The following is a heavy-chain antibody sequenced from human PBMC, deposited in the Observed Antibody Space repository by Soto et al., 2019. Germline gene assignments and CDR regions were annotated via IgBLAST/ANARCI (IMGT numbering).Heavy chain of an antibody. CDR2: ISTYNGNT. CDR3: ARTMNSYGILDI. Sequence: ASVKVSCKASGYTFTTYGISWVRQAPGQGLEWMGWISTYNGNTNYAQKFQGRVSMTTDTSTSTAYMELRSLRFDDTAVYYCARTMNSYGILDIWGQGTLVTVSS. D-gene: IGHD3-22*01. J-gene: IGHJ3*02. V-gene: IGHV1-18*01. CDR1: GYTFTTYG.